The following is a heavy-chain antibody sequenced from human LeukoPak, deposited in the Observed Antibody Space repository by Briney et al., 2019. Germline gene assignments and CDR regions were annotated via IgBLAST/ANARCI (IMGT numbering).Heavy chain of an antibody. Sequence: SETLSLTCTVSGGSISSSSYYWGWIRHPPGKELEWIGSIYYSGSTYYNPSLKSRVTISVDTSKNQFSLKLSSVTAADTAVYYCARRPMGVEFYYYYYYMDVWGKGTTVTVSS. CDR1: GGSISSSSYY. V-gene: IGHV4-39*01. D-gene: IGHD3-3*01. CDR3: ARRPMGVEFYYYYYYMDV. CDR2: IYYSGST. J-gene: IGHJ6*03.